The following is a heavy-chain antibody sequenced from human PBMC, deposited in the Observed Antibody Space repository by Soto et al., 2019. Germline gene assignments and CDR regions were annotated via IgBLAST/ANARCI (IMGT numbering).Heavy chain of an antibody. CDR1: GYAFTIYY. D-gene: IGHD6-19*01. Sequence: GASVNVSCKAAGYAFTIYYMHWVRQAPGQGLEWMGIINPSGGSTSYAQKFQGRVTMTRDTSTSTVYMELSSLRSEDTAVYYCAGAVADPPYYYYYGRDVGGQGTRVTVPS. J-gene: IGHJ6*02. CDR2: INPSGGST. V-gene: IGHV1-46*01. CDR3: AGAVADPPYYYYYGRDV.